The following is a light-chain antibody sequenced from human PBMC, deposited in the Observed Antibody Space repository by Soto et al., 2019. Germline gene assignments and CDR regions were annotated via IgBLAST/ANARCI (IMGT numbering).Light chain of an antibody. CDR1: SSDVGGYNY. CDR3: SSYTTAFFYV. V-gene: IGLV2-14*01. CDR2: EVS. Sequence: QSALTQPASVSGSPGQSITISCTGTSSDVGGYNYVSWYQQHPGKAPKLMIYEVSNRPSGVSNRFSGSKSGNTASLTISGLQAEDEADYYCSSYTTAFFYVFGTGTKVTV. J-gene: IGLJ1*01.